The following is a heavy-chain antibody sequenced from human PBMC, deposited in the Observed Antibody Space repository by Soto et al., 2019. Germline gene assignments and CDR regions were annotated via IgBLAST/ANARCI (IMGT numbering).Heavy chain of an antibody. V-gene: IGHV4-30-4*01. J-gene: IGHJ6*02. Sequence: PSETLSLTCTVSGGSISSGDYYWSWIRQPPGKGLEWIGYIYYSGSTYYNPSLKSRVTISVDTSKNQFSLKLSSVTAADTAVYYCARGGEQWLDPYYYYYGMDVWGQGTTVTVSS. CDR1: GGSISSGDYY. CDR3: ARGGEQWLDPYYYYYGMDV. CDR2: IYYSGST. D-gene: IGHD6-19*01.